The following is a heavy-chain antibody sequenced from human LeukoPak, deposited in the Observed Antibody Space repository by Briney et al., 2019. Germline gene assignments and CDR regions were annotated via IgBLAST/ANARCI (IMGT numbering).Heavy chain of an antibody. CDR2: ISGGGST. D-gene: IGHD3-22*01. J-gene: IGHJ4*02. CDR3: ARDRRGDSSGYLYYFDY. CDR1: GFTVSSNY. Sequence: GGSLRLSCAVSGFTVSSNYMSWVRQAPGKGLEWVSVISGGGSTYYADSVKGRFTISRDNSKNTLYLQMNSLRAEDTAVYYCARDRRGDSSGYLYYFDYWGQGTLVTVSS. V-gene: IGHV3-53*01.